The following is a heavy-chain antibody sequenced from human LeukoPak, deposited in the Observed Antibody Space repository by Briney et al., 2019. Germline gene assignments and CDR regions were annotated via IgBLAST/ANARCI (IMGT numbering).Heavy chain of an antibody. CDR1: RFTFSDYY. CDR3: AREGYCSSTTCPRVPQFDY. Sequence: GGSLRLSCAASRFTFSDYYMSWIRQAPGKGLEWVSYISSRGNTIYYADSVKGRFTISRDNAKSSLFLQMNSLRAEDTAVYYCAREGYCSSTTCPRVPQFDYWGQGTLVSVSS. J-gene: IGHJ4*02. CDR2: ISSRGNTI. D-gene: IGHD2-2*01. V-gene: IGHV3-11*01.